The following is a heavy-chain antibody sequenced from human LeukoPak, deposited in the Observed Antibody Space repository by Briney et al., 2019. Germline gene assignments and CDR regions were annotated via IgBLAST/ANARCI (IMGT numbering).Heavy chain of an antibody. J-gene: IGHJ5*02. D-gene: IGHD4-11*01. V-gene: IGHV3-21*01. CDR3: ARDDYTVGGWFDP. CDR2: ISSSSSYV. CDR1: GFTFSSYG. Sequence: PGGSLRLSCAASGFTFSSYGMHWVRQAPGKGLEWVSSISSSSSYVYYADSVKGRFTISRDNAKNSLYLQTNSLRAEDTAVYYCARDDYTVGGWFDPWGQGTLVTVSS.